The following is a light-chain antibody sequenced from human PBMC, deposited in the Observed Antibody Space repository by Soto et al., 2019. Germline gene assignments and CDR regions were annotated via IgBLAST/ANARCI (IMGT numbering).Light chain of an antibody. V-gene: IGKV3-15*01. J-gene: IGKJ4*01. CDR3: QQYNDWPLT. Sequence: EIVMTQSPATLSVSPGEGATLSCRASQSISSNLAWYQQKPGQAPKLLIYGASTRATGFPARFSGSGSGTEFNLLISSLQAEDFAVYYCQQYNDWPLTFGGGTKVEIK. CDR1: QSISSN. CDR2: GAS.